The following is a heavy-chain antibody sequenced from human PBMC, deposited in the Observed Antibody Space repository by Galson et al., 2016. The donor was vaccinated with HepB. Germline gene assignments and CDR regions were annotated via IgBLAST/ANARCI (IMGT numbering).Heavy chain of an antibody. Sequence: SLRLSCAASGFTFVTYPMNWVRQAPGAGLEWVSAISASGDVTLYADPVKARFTISRDNSKNTVYLQMNSLRVEDTAVYYCVKKPGPSVGETHAFDVWGQGAMVTVSS. J-gene: IGHJ3*01. D-gene: IGHD3-3*01. CDR2: ISASGDVT. V-gene: IGHV3-23*01. CDR3: VKKPGPSVGETHAFDV. CDR1: GFTFVTYP.